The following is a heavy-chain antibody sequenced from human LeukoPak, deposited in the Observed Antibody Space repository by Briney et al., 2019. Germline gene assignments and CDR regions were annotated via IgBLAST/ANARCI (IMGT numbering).Heavy chain of an antibody. D-gene: IGHD3-3*01. CDR1: GGSISSGDYY. J-gene: IGHJ4*02. CDR3: ARGGKYYDFWSLLDY. V-gene: IGHV4-30-4*01. CDR2: IYYSGST. Sequence: SQTLSLTCTVSGGSISSGDYYWSWIRQPPGKGLEWIGYIYYSGSTYYNPSLKSRVTISVDTSKNQFSLKLSSVTAADTAVYYCARGGKYYDFWSLLDYWGQGTLVTVSS.